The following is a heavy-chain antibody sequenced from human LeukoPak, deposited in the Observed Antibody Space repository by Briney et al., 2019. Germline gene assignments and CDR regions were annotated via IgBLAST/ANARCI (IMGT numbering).Heavy chain of an antibody. Sequence: GESLRLSCAASGFTFDNYWMNWVRQAPEKGLEWVANMVDDGNKKNYVDSVKGRFTISRDNVKSSLYLQMNSLRVEDTAVYYCARGRGIALWGQGTLVTVSS. CDR1: GFTFDNYW. D-gene: IGHD6-13*01. V-gene: IGHV3-7*01. J-gene: IGHJ4*02. CDR2: MVDDGNKK. CDR3: ARGRGIAL.